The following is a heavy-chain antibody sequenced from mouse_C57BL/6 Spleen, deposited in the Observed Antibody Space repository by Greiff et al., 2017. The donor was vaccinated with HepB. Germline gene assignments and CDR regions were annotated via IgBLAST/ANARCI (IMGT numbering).Heavy chain of an antibody. D-gene: IGHD1-2*01. CDR3: ARAGITTAFDY. CDR2: IHPNSGST. CDR1: GYTFTSYW. V-gene: IGHV1-64*01. Sequence: QVQLQQPGAELVKPGASVKLSCKASGYTFTSYWMHWVKQRPGQGLEWIGMIHPNSGSTNYNEKFKSKATLTVDKSSSTAYMQLSSLTSEDSAVYYCARAGITTAFDYWGQGTTLTGSS. J-gene: IGHJ2*01.